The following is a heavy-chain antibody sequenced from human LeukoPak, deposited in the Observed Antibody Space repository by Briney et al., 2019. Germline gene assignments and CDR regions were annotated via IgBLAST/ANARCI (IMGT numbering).Heavy chain of an antibody. D-gene: IGHD6-19*01. CDR1: GGSISSYY. V-gene: IGHV4-59*01. J-gene: IGHJ5*02. CDR2: IYYSGST. CDR3: ARDLGYSSGWYGKWFDP. Sequence: PSETLSLTCTVSGGSISSYYWSWIRQPPRKGLEWIGYIYYSGSTNYNPSLKSRVTISVDTSKNQFSLKLSSVTAADTAVYYCARDLGYSSGWYGKWFDPWGQGTLVTVSS.